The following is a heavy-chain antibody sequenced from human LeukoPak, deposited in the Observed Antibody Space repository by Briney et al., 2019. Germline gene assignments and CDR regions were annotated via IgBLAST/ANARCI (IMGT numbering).Heavy chain of an antibody. J-gene: IGHJ4*02. CDR2: INPSGGST. CDR1: GYTFTSYY. V-gene: IGHV1-46*01. CDR3: ARSKTIFGVVMPGDPFSGSRD. D-gene: IGHD3-3*01. Sequence: DSVTVSCKASGYTFTSYYMHWVRQAPGQGLEWMGIINPSGGSTIYAQKCQGRITMTRDTSKSTVYMELSSLRSEDTAVYYCARSKTIFGVVMPGDPFSGSRDWGQGTLVTVSS.